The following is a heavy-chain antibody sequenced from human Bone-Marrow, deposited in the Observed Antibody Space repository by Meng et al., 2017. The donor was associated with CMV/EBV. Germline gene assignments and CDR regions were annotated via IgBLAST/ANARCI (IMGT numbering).Heavy chain of an antibody. D-gene: IGHD3-22*01. J-gene: IGHJ4*02. Sequence: GESLKISCAASGFTFDSYAMSWVRQAPGKGLEWVSVIYGGGYRTYYADSVKGRFTISRDSSKDTLYLQMSSLRAEDTAVYYCSSGYINSPGYFEYWGQGTLVTVSS. CDR3: SSGYINSPGYFEY. CDR1: GFTFDSYA. V-gene: IGHV3-23*03. CDR2: IYGGGYRT.